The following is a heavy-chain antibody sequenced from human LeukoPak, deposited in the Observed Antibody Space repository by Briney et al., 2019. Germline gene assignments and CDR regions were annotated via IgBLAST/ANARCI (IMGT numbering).Heavy chain of an antibody. J-gene: IGHJ4*02. CDR1: GFTFSSYW. Sequence: GGSLRLSCAASGFTFSSYWMSWVRQAPGKGLEWVANIKQDGSEKYYVDSVKGRFTISRDNSKNTLYLQMNSLRAEDTAVYYCAREHHYDFWSGYLIWGQGTLVTVSS. CDR2: IKQDGSEK. CDR3: AREHHYDFWSGYLI. D-gene: IGHD3-3*01. V-gene: IGHV3-7*01.